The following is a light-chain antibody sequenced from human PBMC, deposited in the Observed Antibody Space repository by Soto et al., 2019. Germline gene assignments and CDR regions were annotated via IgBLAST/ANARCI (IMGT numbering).Light chain of an antibody. CDR3: CSYAGSSTA. Sequence: QSALTQPASVSGSPGQSITISCTGTSSDVGSYNLVSWYQQHPGKAPKLMIYEVSKRPSGVSNRFSGSKSGNTASLTISGLQAEDEADYYCCSYAGSSTAFGGGTKL. J-gene: IGLJ3*02. V-gene: IGLV2-23*02. CDR2: EVS. CDR1: SSDVGSYNL.